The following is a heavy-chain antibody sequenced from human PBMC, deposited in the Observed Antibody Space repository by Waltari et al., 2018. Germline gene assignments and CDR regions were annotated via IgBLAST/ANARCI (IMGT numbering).Heavy chain of an antibody. CDR2: IYYSGST. Sequence: QVQLQELGPGLVKPSETLSLTRTVSGGSISSYYWSWIRQPAAKGLEWIWYIYYSGSTSYNPSLQCGITLSVDTSKNQFSLKLISVTAADTAVYYCVRDGSSSWYPANGFDPWGQGTLVTVSS. D-gene: IGHD6-13*01. V-gene: IGHV4-59*13. CDR3: VRDGSSSWYPANGFDP. CDR1: GGSISSYY. J-gene: IGHJ5*02.